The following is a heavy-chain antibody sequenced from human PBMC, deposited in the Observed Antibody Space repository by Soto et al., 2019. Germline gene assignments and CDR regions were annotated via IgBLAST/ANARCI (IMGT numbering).Heavy chain of an antibody. Sequence: QVQLVESGGGAVQPGRSLRLSCAASGFTFSSHAMHWVRQAPGKGLECVAIISYDGSNKYYGDSVRGRLTISRDKSTNTIYLQMNSLRAEDTAVYYCARDQTGITTTGGGRIDYWGQGTLVTVSS. D-gene: IGHD1-20*01. CDR1: GFTFSSHA. J-gene: IGHJ4*02. CDR2: ISYDGSNK. CDR3: ARDQTGITTTGGGRIDY. V-gene: IGHV3-30-3*01.